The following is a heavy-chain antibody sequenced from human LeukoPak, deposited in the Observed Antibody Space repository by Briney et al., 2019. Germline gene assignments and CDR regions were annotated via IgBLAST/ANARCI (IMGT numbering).Heavy chain of an antibody. CDR1: GFTFSSYG. V-gene: IGHV3-30*02. D-gene: IGHD3-10*01. CDR3: AKDLGILTSGTYYYYFDY. CDR2: IRYDGSNK. Sequence: GGSLRLSCAASGFTFSSYGMHWVRQAPGKGLEWVAFIRYDGSNKYYADSVKGRFTISRDNSKNTLYLQMNSLRADDSAVYYCAKDLGILTSGTYYYYFDYWGQGTLVTVSS. J-gene: IGHJ4*02.